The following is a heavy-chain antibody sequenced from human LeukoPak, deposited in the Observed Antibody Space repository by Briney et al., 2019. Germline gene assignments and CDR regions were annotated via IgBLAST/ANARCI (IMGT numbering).Heavy chain of an antibody. Sequence: SETLSLTCTVSGGSISSSNWWSWVRQPPGKGLEWIGEIYHSGSTNYNPSLKSRVTISVDKSKNQFSLKLSSVTAADTAVYYCASRASFPYYFDYWGQGTLVTVSS. CDR2: IYHSGST. CDR1: GGSISSSNW. V-gene: IGHV4-4*02. D-gene: IGHD3-3*02. J-gene: IGHJ4*02. CDR3: ASRASFPYYFDY.